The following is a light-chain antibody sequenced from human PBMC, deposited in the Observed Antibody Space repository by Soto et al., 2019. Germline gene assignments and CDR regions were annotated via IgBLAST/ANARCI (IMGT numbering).Light chain of an antibody. J-gene: IGLJ2*01. Sequence: VLTQPPSASGSPGQSVTISCTGTSSDVGGYNYVSWYQQHPGKAPKLMIYEVSKRPSGVPDRFSGSKSGNTASLTVSGLQAEDEADYYCSSYAGSNNPVVFGGGTQLTVL. CDR2: EVS. CDR1: SSDVGGYNY. V-gene: IGLV2-8*01. CDR3: SSYAGSNNPVV.